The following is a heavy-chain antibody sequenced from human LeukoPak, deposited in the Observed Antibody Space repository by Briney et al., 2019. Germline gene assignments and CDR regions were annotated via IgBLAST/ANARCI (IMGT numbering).Heavy chain of an antibody. CDR2: IKEDGSEE. CDR3: AREGMIFGVFHYMDV. CDR1: EFTFDDYG. V-gene: IGHV3-7*01. J-gene: IGHJ6*03. Sequence: GGSLRLSCAASEFTFDDYGMSWVRQAPGKGLEWVANIKEDGSEEYYVDSVTGRFTISRDNAKNSLYLQMNSLRAEDTAVYYCAREGMIFGVFHYMDVWGKGTTVSVSS. D-gene: IGHD3-3*01.